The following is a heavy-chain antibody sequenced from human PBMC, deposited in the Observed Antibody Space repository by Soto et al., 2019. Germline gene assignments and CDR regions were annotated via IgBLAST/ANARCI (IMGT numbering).Heavy chain of an antibody. Sequence: QVQLHESGPGLVKPSETLSLTCTVSGDSIXXXXXXXXRQXXGKGLQWIGYMFYSGGTAYNPSLKSRVTISLDMSKKQLSLXXXSXXXXXXXXXXXXXXXXXXXXIXYWGQGTLVTVSS. CDR2: MFYSGGT. V-gene: IGHV4-59*01. CDR1: GDSIXXXX. CDR3: XXXXXXXXXIXY. J-gene: IGHJ4*02.